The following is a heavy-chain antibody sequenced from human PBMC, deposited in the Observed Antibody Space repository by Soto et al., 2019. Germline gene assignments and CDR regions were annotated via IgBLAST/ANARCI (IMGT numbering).Heavy chain of an antibody. D-gene: IGHD5-18*01. J-gene: IGHJ4*02. Sequence: WTWIRQYPGKGLEWVGYILSSGTTFYNPSPKNRLIISVDTSKNQFSLRLSSVTAADTALYYCARARGYNNGYSSFPIEFWGQGALVTVSS. CDR2: ILSSGTT. V-gene: IGHV4-31*02. CDR3: ARARGYNNGYSSFPIEF.